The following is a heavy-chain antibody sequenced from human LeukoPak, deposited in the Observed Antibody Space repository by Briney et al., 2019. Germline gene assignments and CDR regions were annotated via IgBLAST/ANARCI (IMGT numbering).Heavy chain of an antibody. CDR2: IIPNTGGT. Sequence: AAVKVSCKASGYTFNGWHIHWVRQAPGQGLEWMGYIIPNTGGTNYAQEFHGRVTMTSDTSASTAYMELNSLTYDDTAVYYCIRDSVPPDWGQGTLVTVSS. V-gene: IGHV1-2*02. CDR3: IRDSVPPD. D-gene: IGHD3-10*01. CDR1: GYTFNGWH. J-gene: IGHJ4*02.